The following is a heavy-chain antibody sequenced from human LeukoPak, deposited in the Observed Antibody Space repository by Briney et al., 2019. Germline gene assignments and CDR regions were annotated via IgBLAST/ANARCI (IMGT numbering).Heavy chain of an antibody. CDR3: ARSYDTNFDY. Sequence: PPETPSLTCTVSGGSIRSYYWSWIGQPPGKGLEWIGYIYFSGSTSYNPSLKSRVTISVDRSKNQFSLKLSSVAAADTAVYYCARSYDTNFDYRGQGTPGTVSS. J-gene: IGHJ4*02. D-gene: IGHD3-3*01. CDR1: GGSIRSYY. CDR2: IYFSGST. V-gene: IGHV4-59*01.